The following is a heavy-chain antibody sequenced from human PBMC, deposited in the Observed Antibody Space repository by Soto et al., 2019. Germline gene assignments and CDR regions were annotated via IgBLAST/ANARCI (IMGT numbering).Heavy chain of an antibody. CDR2: IKKDGSEI. CDR3: AGVRGAWLEYFFVS. CDR1: GFTFSGHW. J-gene: IGHJ4*01. Sequence: PGGSLRLSCTASGFTFSGHWMRWVRQAPGKWLEWLANIKKDGSEIYYVDSVKGRFTISRDNAKNSLYLDMNSLRAEDTAVDFCAGVRGAWLEYFFVSGGQGTLDNVST. D-gene: IGHD5-12*01. V-gene: IGHV3-7*03.